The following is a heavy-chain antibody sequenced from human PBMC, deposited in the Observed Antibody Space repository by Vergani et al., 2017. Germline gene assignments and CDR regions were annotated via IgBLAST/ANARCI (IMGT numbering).Heavy chain of an antibody. V-gene: IGHV3-23*01. CDR1: GFTFSSYA. J-gene: IGHJ4*02. Sequence: EVQLLESGGGLVQPGGSLRLSCAASGFTFSSYAMSWVRQAPGKGLEWVSAISCSGGSTLYADSVKGRFTISRDNSKNTLYLQMNILRAEDTAVYYCAKRLITFGGVIVMPFDYWGQGTLVTVSS. CDR2: ISCSGGST. CDR3: AKRLITFGGVIVMPFDY. D-gene: IGHD3-16*02.